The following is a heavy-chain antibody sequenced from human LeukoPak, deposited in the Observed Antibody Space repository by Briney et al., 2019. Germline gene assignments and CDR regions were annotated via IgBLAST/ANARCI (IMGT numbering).Heavy chain of an antibody. CDR1: GYSFTSYW. CDR2: IYPGDSDT. J-gene: IGHJ5*02. CDR3: ATGPPIIAAAKGDWFDP. V-gene: IGHV5-51*01. D-gene: IGHD6-13*01. Sequence: GESLKISCKGSGYSFTSYWIGWVRQMPGKGLEWMGIIYPGDSDTRYSPSFQGQVTISADKSISTAYLQWSSLKASDTAMYYCATGPPIIAAAKGDWFDPWGQGTLVTVSS.